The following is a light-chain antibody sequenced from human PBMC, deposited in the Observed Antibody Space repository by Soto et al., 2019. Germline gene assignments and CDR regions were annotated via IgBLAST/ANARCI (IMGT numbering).Light chain of an antibody. CDR2: AAA. CDR1: QAIRNY. CDR3: QQPDSTPHT. J-gene: IGKJ4*01. V-gene: IGKV1-39*01. Sequence: EIQMTQSPSSLSAAVGDRVTISSRASQAIRNYVSWYQRNPGTPPKLLIRAAATLHSGVAASFSGSGSGTDFTLTSSSLQTEDFATYFCQQPDSTPHTFGGGTNVEI.